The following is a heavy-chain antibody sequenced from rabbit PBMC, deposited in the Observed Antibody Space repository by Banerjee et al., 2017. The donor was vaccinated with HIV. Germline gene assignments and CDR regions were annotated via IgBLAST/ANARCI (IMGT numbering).Heavy chain of an antibody. CDR2: INTSSGNT. D-gene: IGHD1-1*01. CDR3: ARSSSGDYRRVNL. CDR1: AFSFSNIQY. V-gene: IGHV1S45*01. J-gene: IGHJ4*01. Sequence: QEQLEESGGDLVKPEGSLTLTCTASAFSFSNIQYMCWVRQAPGKGLEWIGCINTSSGNTVYATWAKGRFTISKTSSTTVTLQMTSLTAADTATYFCARSSSGDYRRVNLWGKAPWS.